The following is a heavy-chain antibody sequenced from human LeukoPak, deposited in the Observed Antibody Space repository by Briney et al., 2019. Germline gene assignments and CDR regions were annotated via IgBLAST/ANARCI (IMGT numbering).Heavy chain of an antibody. D-gene: IGHD2-2*01. CDR3: AKQYCSSTKCYYFDY. CDR2: ISGGGDAT. J-gene: IGHJ4*02. Sequence: GGSLRLSCAASGFTFSSYAMGWVRQAPGKWLGWVSLISGGGDATYYADSVKGRFTISRDNSKNTLYLQMKSLRAEDSAVYYCAKQYCSSTKCYYFDYWGQGTLVTVSS. CDR1: GFTFSSYA. V-gene: IGHV3-23*01.